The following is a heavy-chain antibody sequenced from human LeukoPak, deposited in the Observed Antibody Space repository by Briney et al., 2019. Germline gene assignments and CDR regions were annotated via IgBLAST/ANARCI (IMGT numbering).Heavy chain of an antibody. CDR2: ISGSGGST. J-gene: IGHJ4*02. CDR1: GFTFSSYA. Sequence: GGSLRLSCAASGFTFSSYAMSWVRQAPGKGLEWVSAISGSGGSTYYADSVKGRFTISRDNSKNSLYLQMNSLRVEDTALYYCVKRPRSGWYFDYWGQGTLVTVSS. V-gene: IGHV3-23*01. D-gene: IGHD6-19*01. CDR3: VKRPRSGWYFDY.